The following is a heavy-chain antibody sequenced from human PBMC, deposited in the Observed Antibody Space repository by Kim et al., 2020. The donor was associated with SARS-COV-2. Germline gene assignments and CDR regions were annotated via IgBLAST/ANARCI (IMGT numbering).Heavy chain of an antibody. CDR1: GFTFSSYA. Sequence: GGSLRLSCAASGFTFSSYAMSWVRQAPGKGLEWVSAISGSGGSTYYADSVKGRFTISRDNSKNTLYLQMNSLRAEDTAVYYCAKDALSPRLPGYYFDYWGQGTLVTVSS. CDR2: ISGSGGST. V-gene: IGHV3-23*01. D-gene: IGHD3-22*01. CDR3: AKDALSPRLPGYYFDY. J-gene: IGHJ4*02.